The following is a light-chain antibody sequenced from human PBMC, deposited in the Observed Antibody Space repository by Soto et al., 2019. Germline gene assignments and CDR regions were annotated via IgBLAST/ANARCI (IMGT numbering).Light chain of an antibody. Sequence: EIVMTQSPATLSVSPGERATLSCRASQSVSSNLAWYQQKPGQAPRLLIYGASTRATGIPARFSGSGSGTEFTLTISSLQSEDFAVYYCQQYNNXPRGTFGXXXKV. CDR3: QQYNNXPRGT. J-gene: IGKJ1*01. V-gene: IGKV3-15*01. CDR1: QSVSSN. CDR2: GAS.